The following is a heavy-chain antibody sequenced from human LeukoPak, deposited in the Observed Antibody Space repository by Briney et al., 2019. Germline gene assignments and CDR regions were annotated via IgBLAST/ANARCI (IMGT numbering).Heavy chain of an antibody. CDR1: GDSITTYF. CDR2: IYYSGTT. D-gene: IGHD3-10*01. Sequence: KASETLSLTCTVSGDSITTYFWSWIRQPPGKGLEWIGYIYYSGTTNYNPSLKSRVTISVDTSANQFSLRLSSVTAADTAVYYCARVPVTVIRGGFWYDPWGQGILVTVSS. V-gene: IGHV4-59*01. CDR3: ARVPVTVIRGGFWYDP. J-gene: IGHJ5*02.